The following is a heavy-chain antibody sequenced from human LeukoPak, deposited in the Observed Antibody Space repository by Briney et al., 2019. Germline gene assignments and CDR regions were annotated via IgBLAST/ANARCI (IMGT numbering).Heavy chain of an antibody. CDR1: GGSFSGYY. V-gene: IGHV4-34*01. CDR3: ARRSRFSRLDFDY. D-gene: IGHD3-10*01. Sequence: SETLSLTCAVYGGSFSGYYWSWIRQPPGKGLEWIGEINHSGSTNYNPSLKSRVTTSVDTSKNQFSLKLSSVTAADTAVYYCARRSRFSRLDFDYWGQGTLVTVSS. CDR2: INHSGST. J-gene: IGHJ4*02.